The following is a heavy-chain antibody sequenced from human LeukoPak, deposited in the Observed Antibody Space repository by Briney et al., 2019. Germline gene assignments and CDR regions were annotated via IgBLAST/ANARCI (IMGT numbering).Heavy chain of an antibody. V-gene: IGHV3-9*01. CDR1: GFTFDDYA. D-gene: IGHD4-17*01. Sequence: PGRSLRLSCAASGFTFDDYAMHWVRQAPGKGLEWVSGISWNSGSIGYADSVKGRFTISRDNAKNSLYLQINSLRAEDTALYYCAKDITGYGDSGFDYWGQGTLVTVSS. J-gene: IGHJ4*02. CDR3: AKDITGYGDSGFDY. CDR2: ISWNSGSI.